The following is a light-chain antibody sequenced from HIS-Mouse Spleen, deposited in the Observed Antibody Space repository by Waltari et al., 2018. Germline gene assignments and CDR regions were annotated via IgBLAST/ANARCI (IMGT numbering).Light chain of an antibody. Sequence: QSALTQPRSVSGSPGQSVTIPCTGTSSDVGGYNYVSWYQPHPGKAPKLMIYDVSKRPSGVPDRFSGSKSGNTASLTISGLQAEDEADYYCCSYAGSYTLVFGGGTKLTVL. J-gene: IGLJ2*01. CDR3: CSYAGSYTLV. CDR1: SSDVGGYNY. CDR2: DVS. V-gene: IGLV2-11*01.